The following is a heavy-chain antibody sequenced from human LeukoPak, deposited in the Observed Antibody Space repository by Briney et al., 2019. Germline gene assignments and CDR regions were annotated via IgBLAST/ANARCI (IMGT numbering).Heavy chain of an antibody. CDR2: INPSGGST. CDR3: ARDCSSTSCYCY. D-gene: IGHD2-2*01. V-gene: IGHV1-46*01. J-gene: IGHJ4*02. Sequence: ASVKVSCKASGYTFTSYGISWVRQAPGQGLEWMGIINPSGGSTSYAQKFQGRVTMTRDTSTSTVYMELSSLRSEDTAVYYCARDCSSTSCYCYWGQGTLVTVSS. CDR1: GYTFTSYG.